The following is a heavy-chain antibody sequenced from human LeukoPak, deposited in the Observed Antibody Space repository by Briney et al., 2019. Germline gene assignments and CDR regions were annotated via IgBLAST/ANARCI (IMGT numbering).Heavy chain of an antibody. D-gene: IGHD3-10*01. CDR1: GYTFTGYY. CDR3: ARDFNYYGSGSFPDY. J-gene: IGHJ4*02. CDR2: INPNSGGT. V-gene: IGHV1-2*02. Sequence: ASVKVSCKASGYTFTGYYMHWERQAPGQGLEWMGWINPNSGGTNYAQKFQGRVTMTRDTSISTAYMELSRLRSDDKAVYYCARDFNYYGSGSFPDYWGQGTLVTVSS.